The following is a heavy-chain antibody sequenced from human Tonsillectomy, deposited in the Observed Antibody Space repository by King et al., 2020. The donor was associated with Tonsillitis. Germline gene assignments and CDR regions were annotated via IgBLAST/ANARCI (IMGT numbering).Heavy chain of an antibody. CDR3: ARIRGLGLFDY. CDR1: GFSLSDARLG. D-gene: IGHD3/OR15-3a*01. CDR2: IFSDDHQ. V-gene: IGHV2-26*01. Sequence: VTLKESGPVLVKPTETLTLTCTVSGFSLSDARLGVAWIRQPPGKALEWLEHIFSDDHQTYSTTLRNRLTISQDNSKSQVVLSMTNMDPVDTATYFCARIRGLGLFDYWGQGTPVTVSS. J-gene: IGHJ4*02.